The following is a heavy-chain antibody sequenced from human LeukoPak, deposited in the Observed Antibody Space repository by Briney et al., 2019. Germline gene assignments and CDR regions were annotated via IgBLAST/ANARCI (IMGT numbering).Heavy chain of an antibody. V-gene: IGHV3-48*03. J-gene: IGHJ4*02. Sequence: LAGGSLRLSCAASGFTFSSYEMNWVRQAPGKGLEWVSYISSSGSTIYYADSVKGRFTISRDNAKNSLYLQMNSLRAEDTAVYYCARGPSGGFDYWGQGTLVTVSS. CDR2: ISSSGSTI. CDR3: ARGPSGGFDY. D-gene: IGHD4-23*01. CDR1: GFTFSSYE.